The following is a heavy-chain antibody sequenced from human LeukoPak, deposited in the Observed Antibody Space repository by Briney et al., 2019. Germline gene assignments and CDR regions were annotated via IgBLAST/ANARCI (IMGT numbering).Heavy chain of an antibody. V-gene: IGHV4-59*01. J-gene: IGHJ4*02. CDR2: IYYSGST. CDR3: ARDKGYVDD. CDR1: VGSISSYY. Sequence: SETLSLACTVSVGSISSYYWSWIRQPPGKGLEWIGYIYYSGSTNYNPSLKSRVTISVDTSKNQFSLKLSSVTAADTAVYYCARDKGYVDDWGQGTLVTVSS.